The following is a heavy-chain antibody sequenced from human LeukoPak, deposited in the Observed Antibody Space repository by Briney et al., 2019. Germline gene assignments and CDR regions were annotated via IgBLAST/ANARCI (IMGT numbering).Heavy chain of an antibody. CDR3: ARDLSPQYSSSSFYGMDV. V-gene: IGHV1-46*01. Sequence: ASVKVSCKASGYTFTSYYMHWVRQAPGQGLEWMGIINPSGGSTSYAQKFQGRVTMTRDTSTSTVYMELSSLRSEDTAVYYCARDLSPQYSSSSFYGMDVWGQGTTVTVSS. CDR1: GYTFTSYY. D-gene: IGHD6-6*01. J-gene: IGHJ6*02. CDR2: INPSGGST.